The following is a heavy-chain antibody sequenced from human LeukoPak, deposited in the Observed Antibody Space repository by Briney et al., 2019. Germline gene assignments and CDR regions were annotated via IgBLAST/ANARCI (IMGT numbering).Heavy chain of an antibody. J-gene: IGHJ5*02. Sequence: PSETLSLTCTVTGGSISGYHWNWIRQSPGKGLEWIANIYYTGNADYNPSLKSRVTISVDTSKNEISLILSSVTAADTAVYYCARHKLWFGELLSWFDPWGQGTLVTVSS. CDR3: ARHKLWFGELLSWFDP. CDR1: GGSISGYH. V-gene: IGHV4-59*08. CDR2: IYYTGNA. D-gene: IGHD3-10*01.